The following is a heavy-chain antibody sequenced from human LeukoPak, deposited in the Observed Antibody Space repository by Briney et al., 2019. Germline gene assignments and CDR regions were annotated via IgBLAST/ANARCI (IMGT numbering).Heavy chain of an antibody. V-gene: IGHV4-38-2*02. CDR2: MYYSGTT. CDR1: GFSITSGYI. D-gene: IGHD2-8*02. CDR3: AGTELGYCTVTGCPLES. Sequence: PETLSLTCNVSGFSITSGYIRGWIRHPPRKGLEWIGIMYYSGTTHVNPSFKSRVTISVDTSKNQFSLKLSSVTAADTAVYYCAGTELGYCTVTGCPLESWGQGTLVTVSS. J-gene: IGHJ4*02.